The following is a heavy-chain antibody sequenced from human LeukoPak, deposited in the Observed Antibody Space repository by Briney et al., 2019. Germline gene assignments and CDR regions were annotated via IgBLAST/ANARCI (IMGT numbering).Heavy chain of an antibody. D-gene: IGHD6-13*01. CDR2: IXGSGGST. V-gene: IGHV3-23*01. CDR1: YA. J-gene: IGHJ6*02. Sequence: YAXXXVRQAPGKGLEWXXAIXGSGGSTYYADSVKGRFTISRDNSKNTLYLQMNSLRAEDTAVYYCAKEGIAAAGTFYYYYGMDVWGQGTMVTVSS. CDR3: AKEGIAAAGTFYYYYGMDV.